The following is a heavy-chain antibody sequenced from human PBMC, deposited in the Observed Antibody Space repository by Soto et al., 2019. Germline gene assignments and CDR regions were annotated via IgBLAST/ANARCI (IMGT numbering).Heavy chain of an antibody. V-gene: IGHV3-48*02. Sequence: EVQLVESGGGMVQPGGSLRLSCAASGFTLSSYSMHWVRQAPGKGLEWVSYISGSGGTIYYADSVKGRFTISRDNAKNSLSVQMNSLRDEDTAVYFCARETVLRSSGWSYYFDFWGQGTRVTVSS. CDR2: ISGSGGTI. J-gene: IGHJ4*02. CDR1: GFTLSSYS. D-gene: IGHD6-19*01. CDR3: ARETVLRSSGWSYYFDF.